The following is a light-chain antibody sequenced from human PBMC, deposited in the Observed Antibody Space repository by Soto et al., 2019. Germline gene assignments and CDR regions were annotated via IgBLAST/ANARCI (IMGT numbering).Light chain of an antibody. CDR3: QTWGSAIPVT. CDR2: INSDGSH. Sequence: QAVLTQSPSASASLGASVKLTCTLSSGHSNYAIAWHQHQPEKGPRFLMKINSDGSHFKGDGIPDRFSGSSSGTERYLAISSLQSEDETDYYCQTWGSAIPVTFGGGTKLTVL. J-gene: IGLJ2*01. CDR1: SGHSNYA. V-gene: IGLV4-69*02.